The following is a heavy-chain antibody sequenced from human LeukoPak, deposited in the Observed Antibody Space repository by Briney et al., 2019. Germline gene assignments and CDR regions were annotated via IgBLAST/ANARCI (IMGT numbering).Heavy chain of an antibody. Sequence: PGRSLRLSCAASGFTFYTYGMHWVRQAPGKGLEWVAIIWYDGSDKYCADSVRGRFAISRDNSKNTLYLQMNSLRAEDTAVYYCGRVGCTGGNCRPYAYYATDVWGQGTTVTVSS. D-gene: IGHD2-15*01. J-gene: IGHJ6*01. CDR2: IWYDGSDK. CDR3: GRVGCTGGNCRPYAYYATDV. CDR1: GFTFYTYG. V-gene: IGHV3-33*01.